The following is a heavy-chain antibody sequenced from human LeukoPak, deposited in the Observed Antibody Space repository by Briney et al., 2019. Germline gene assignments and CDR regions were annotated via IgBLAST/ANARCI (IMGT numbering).Heavy chain of an antibody. Sequence: PGGSLRLSCAASGFSVSSSYMTWVRQAPGKGLEWVSVLYSGGSTHYADSVKGRFTISRDNSKNTLYLQMNSLRAEDTAVYYCARGYYYDSSGYTDWGQGTLVTVSS. V-gene: IGHV3-66*01. CDR2: LYSGGST. J-gene: IGHJ4*02. CDR3: ARGYYYDSSGYTD. CDR1: GFSVSSSY. D-gene: IGHD3-22*01.